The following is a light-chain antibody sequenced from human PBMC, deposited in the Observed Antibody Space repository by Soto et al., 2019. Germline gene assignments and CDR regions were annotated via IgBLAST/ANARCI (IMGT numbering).Light chain of an antibody. CDR1: QSISSW. CDR3: QQYNTYWT. Sequence: DIQMTQSPSTLSASVRDRVTITCRASQSISSWLAWYQQKPGKDPKSMIYKASSLESGVPSRFSGSGSGTEFTLTISSLQPDDFATYYCQQYNTYWTFGKGTKVEGK. J-gene: IGKJ1*01. CDR2: KAS. V-gene: IGKV1-5*03.